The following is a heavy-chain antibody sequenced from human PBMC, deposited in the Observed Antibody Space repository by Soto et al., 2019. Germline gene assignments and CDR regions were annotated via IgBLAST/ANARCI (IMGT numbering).Heavy chain of an antibody. J-gene: IGHJ4*02. V-gene: IGHV3-7*01. CDR3: ARDYRAD. D-gene: IGHD1-26*01. Sequence: EVQLVESGGGLVQPGGSLRLSCAASGLTFSSFWMRWVRQAPGKGPEWVASINQDGNNKQYVDSVKGRFTISRDNAENSLYLQMNSLRAEDTAVYYCARDYRADWGPGTLVTVSS. CDR1: GLTFSSFW. CDR2: INQDGNNK.